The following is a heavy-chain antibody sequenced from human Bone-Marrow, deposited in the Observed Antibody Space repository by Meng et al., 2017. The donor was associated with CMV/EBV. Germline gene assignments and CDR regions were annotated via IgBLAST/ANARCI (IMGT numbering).Heavy chain of an antibody. Sequence: LSLTCAASGFTVSSNYMSWVRQAPGKGREWVSVIYSGGSTYYADSVKGRFTISRDNSKNTRYLQMNSLRVEDTAVYYCASFGQWLVRALNYWGQGTLVTGSS. V-gene: IGHV3-66*02. CDR2: IYSGGST. J-gene: IGHJ4*02. D-gene: IGHD6-19*01. CDR1: GFTVSSNY. CDR3: ASFGQWLVRALNY.